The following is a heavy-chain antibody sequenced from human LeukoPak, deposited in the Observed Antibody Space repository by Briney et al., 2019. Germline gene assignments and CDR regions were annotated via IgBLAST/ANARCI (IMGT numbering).Heavy chain of an antibody. Sequence: GRSLRLSCAASGFTFSSYGMHWVRQAPGKGLEWVAVISYDGSNKYYADSVKGRFTISRDNSKNTLYLQMNSLRAEDTAVYYCAKGGVNRPRFDYRGQGTLVTVSS. J-gene: IGHJ4*02. CDR3: AKGGVNRPRFDY. V-gene: IGHV3-30*18. CDR1: GFTFSSYG. CDR2: ISYDGSNK. D-gene: IGHD1-14*01.